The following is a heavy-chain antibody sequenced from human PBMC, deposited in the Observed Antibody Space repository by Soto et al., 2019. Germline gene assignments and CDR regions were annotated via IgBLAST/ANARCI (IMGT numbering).Heavy chain of an antibody. CDR2: ISDDGIAK. CDR1: EFTCRTHT. V-gene: IGHV3-30*09. D-gene: IGHD3-10*01. J-gene: IGHJ4*02. CDR3: AGPRPGRSNRDTTYYFAY. Sequence: PGGPLRVPCAAAEFTCRTHTMRRVLQTQSKGLEWVAVISDDGIAKHYADSVKGRFAISRDNSKNTLYLQMSGLRGDDTAVYYCAGPRPGRSNRDTTYYFAYWGQGTLVTVSS.